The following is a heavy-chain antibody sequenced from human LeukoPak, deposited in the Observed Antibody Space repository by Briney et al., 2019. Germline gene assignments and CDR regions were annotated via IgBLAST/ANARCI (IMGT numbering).Heavy chain of an antibody. Sequence: PSETLSLTCTVSGGSISSYYWSWIRQPPGKGLEWIGEINHSGSTNYNPSLKSRVTISVDTSKNQFSLKLSSVTAADTAVYYCARRGIVARYYYYYYMDVWGKGTTVTVSS. J-gene: IGHJ6*03. CDR1: GGSISSYY. V-gene: IGHV4-34*01. CDR2: INHSGST. CDR3: ARRGIVARYYYYYYMDV. D-gene: IGHD1-26*01.